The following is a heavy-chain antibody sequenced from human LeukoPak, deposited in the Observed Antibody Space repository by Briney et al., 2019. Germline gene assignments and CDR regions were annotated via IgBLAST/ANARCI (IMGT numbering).Heavy chain of an antibody. Sequence: SETLSLTCAVYGGSFSGYYWSWIRQPPGKGQEWIGEINHSGSTNYNPSLKSRVTISVDTSKNQFSLKLSSVTAADTAVYYCARWEGGSSYDFDYWGQGTLVTVSS. V-gene: IGHV4-34*01. CDR3: ARWEGGSSYDFDY. CDR1: GGSFSGYY. D-gene: IGHD1-26*01. CDR2: INHSGST. J-gene: IGHJ4*02.